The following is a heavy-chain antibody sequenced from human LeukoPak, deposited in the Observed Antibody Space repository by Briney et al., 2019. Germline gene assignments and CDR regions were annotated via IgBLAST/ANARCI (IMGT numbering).Heavy chain of an antibody. D-gene: IGHD6-13*01. J-gene: IGHJ4*02. CDR1: GGSISSYY. V-gene: IGHV4-59*01. Sequence: SETLSLTCTVSGGSISSYYWSWIRQPPGKGLEWIGYIYYSGSTNYNPSLKSRVTISVDTSKNQFSLKLSTVTAADTAVYYCARDQLATAAGLDYWGQGTLVTVS. CDR2: IYYSGST. CDR3: ARDQLATAAGLDY.